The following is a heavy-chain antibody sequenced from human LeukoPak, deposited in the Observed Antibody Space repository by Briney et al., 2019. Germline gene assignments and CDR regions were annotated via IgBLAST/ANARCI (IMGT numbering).Heavy chain of an antibody. V-gene: IGHV3-11*01. CDR3: ARRYCSSTSCYYSFDY. CDR2: ISSSGSTI. D-gene: IGHD2-2*01. Sequence: GGSLRLSCSASGFTFSNYWMSWVRQAPGKGLEWVSYISSSGSTIYYADSVKGRFTISRDNAKNSLYLQMNSLRAEDTAVYYCARRYCSSTSCYYSFDYWGQGTLVTVSS. CDR1: GFTFSNYW. J-gene: IGHJ4*02.